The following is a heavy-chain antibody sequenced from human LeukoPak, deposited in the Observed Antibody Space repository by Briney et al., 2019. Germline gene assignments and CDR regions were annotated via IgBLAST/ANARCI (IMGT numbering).Heavy chain of an antibody. CDR1: GFTFSSYS. V-gene: IGHV3-21*01. CDR3: ARGLTIFGVVNDAFDI. CDR2: ISSSSSYI. D-gene: IGHD3-3*01. J-gene: IGHJ3*02. Sequence: GGSLKLSCAASGFTFSSYSKNWVRQAPGKGLEWVSSISSSSSYIYYADSVKGRFTISRDNAKNSLYLQMNSLRAEDTAVYYCARGLTIFGVVNDAFDIWGQGTMVTVSS.